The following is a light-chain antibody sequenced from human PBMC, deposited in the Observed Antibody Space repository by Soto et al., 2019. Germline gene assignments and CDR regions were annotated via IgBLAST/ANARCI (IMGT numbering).Light chain of an antibody. CDR2: VAS. CDR3: QQYTNGLT. V-gene: IGKV3-15*01. Sequence: EIVMTQSPATLSVSPGERVTLACRASQSFSSSLAWYQQKPGQSPRLLIYVASTRATGIPARFSGSGSGTDFTLTISSLQSEDYAVYYCQQYTNGLTLGGGTKVEIK. CDR1: QSFSSS. J-gene: IGKJ4*01.